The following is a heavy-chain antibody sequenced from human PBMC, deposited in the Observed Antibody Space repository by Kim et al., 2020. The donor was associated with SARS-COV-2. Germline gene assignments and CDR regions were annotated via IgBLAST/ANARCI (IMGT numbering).Heavy chain of an antibody. J-gene: IGHJ4*02. Sequence: SGKGTFTISRENAKNSLYLSMNSLTAGDTAVYYCARGAMVRGVITYFDYWGQGTLVTVSS. CDR3: ARGAMVRGVITYFDY. V-gene: IGHV3-13*01. D-gene: IGHD3-10*01.